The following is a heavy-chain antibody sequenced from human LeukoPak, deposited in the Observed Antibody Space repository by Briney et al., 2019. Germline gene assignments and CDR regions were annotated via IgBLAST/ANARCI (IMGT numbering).Heavy chain of an antibody. J-gene: IGHJ6*03. D-gene: IGHD3-3*01. V-gene: IGHV1-18*01. Sequence: ASVKVSCKASGYTFTSYGISWVRQAPGQGLEWMGWISAYNGNTNYAQKLQGRVTMTTDTSTSTAYMELRSLRSDDTAVYYCARFMRDGFWSGYYLTPYYYYYYMDVWGKGTTVTVSS. CDR1: GYTFTSYG. CDR3: ARFMRDGFWSGYYLTPYYYYYYMDV. CDR2: ISAYNGNT.